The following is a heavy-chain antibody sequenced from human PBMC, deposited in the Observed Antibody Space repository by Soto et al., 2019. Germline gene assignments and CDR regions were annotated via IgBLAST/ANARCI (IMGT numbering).Heavy chain of an antibody. J-gene: IGHJ6*02. V-gene: IGHV3-33*08. Sequence: QVQLVESGGGVVQPGGSLRLSCTTSGFTFNTYGMHWVRQAPGKGLEWVAIIWYDGSNKYYADSVKGRFTISRDNSKNTRYLQMNSLISEATSLYYCARSDCTGAYCYSWPFNYCVDVLGQWTTVTVSS. CDR2: IWYDGSNK. CDR3: ARSDCTGAYCYSWPFNYCVDV. D-gene: IGHD2-21*02. CDR1: GFTFNTYG.